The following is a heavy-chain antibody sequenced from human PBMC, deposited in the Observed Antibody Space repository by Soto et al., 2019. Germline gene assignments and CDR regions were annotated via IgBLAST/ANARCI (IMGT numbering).Heavy chain of an antibody. CDR2: IYSGGYT. J-gene: IGHJ4*02. D-gene: IGHD3-10*01. V-gene: IGHV3-53*01. CDR3: ATHPGGGGY. Sequence: EVQLVESGGGLIQPGGSLRLSCAVSGFTVSNNYMSWVRQAPGKGLEGVSVIYSGGYTAYGDSVKGRFTISRDNSKNTLYLKKNSRGARARACFYWATHPGGGGYWGQGTLVTVSS. CDR1: GFTVSNNY.